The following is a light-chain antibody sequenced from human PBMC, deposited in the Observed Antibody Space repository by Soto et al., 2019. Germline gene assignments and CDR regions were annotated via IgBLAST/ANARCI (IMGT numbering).Light chain of an antibody. CDR1: QSVTSW. CDR3: HHYNSYPGT. J-gene: IGKJ1*01. CDR2: DAS. Sequence: DVQMTQSPSTLSASVGDRVTITCRASQSVTSWLAWYQQKPGKAPKVLIYDASSLESGVPSRFSGSGSGTEFTLTISSLHPDDFAPYYCHHYNSYPGTFGQGTKVEIK. V-gene: IGKV1-5*01.